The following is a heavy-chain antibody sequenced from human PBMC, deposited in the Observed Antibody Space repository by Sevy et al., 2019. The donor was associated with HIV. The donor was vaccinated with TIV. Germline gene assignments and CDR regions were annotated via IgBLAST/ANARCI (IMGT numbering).Heavy chain of an antibody. D-gene: IGHD3-10*01. CDR1: GCTLTELS. CDR3: ATDHVILWFGEFRY. V-gene: IGHV1-24*01. CDR2: FDPEDGET. J-gene: IGHJ4*01. Sequence: ASVKVSCKVSGCTLTELSMHWVRQAPGKGLEWMGGFDPEDGETIYALKFQGRVTMTEDTSTDTAYMELSSLRSEDTAVYYCATDHVILWFGEFRYWGQGTLVTVSS.